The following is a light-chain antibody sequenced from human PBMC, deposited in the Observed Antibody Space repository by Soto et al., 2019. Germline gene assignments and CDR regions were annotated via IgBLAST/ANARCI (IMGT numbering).Light chain of an antibody. Sequence: DIQMTQSPSTLPASVGDRVMITCRASRSISGWLAWYQQKPGKAPKLLIYRSSSLESGVPSRFSGSGSGTDFTLTISIRQPEAFATEYCLQDYYYPRTFGQGTKVDIK. V-gene: IGKV1-5*03. CDR1: RSISGW. CDR2: RSS. CDR3: LQDYYYPRT. J-gene: IGKJ1*01.